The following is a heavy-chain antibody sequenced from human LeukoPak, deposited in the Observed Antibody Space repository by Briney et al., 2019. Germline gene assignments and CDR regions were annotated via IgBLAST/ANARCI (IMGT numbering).Heavy chain of an antibody. CDR1: GYSINNAHY. J-gene: IGHJ4*02. D-gene: IGHD1/OR15-1a*01. Sequence: SETLSLTCAVSGYSINNAHYWAWIRQPPGKGLEWIGNISQSEIASYNPSLKSRVTISLDTSNNHFSLDLRSVTAADTAVYFCARASVEHSIVAGDYFDYWGQGTLVTVSS. CDR3: ARASVEHSIVAGDYFDY. CDR2: ISQSEIA. V-gene: IGHV4-38-2*01.